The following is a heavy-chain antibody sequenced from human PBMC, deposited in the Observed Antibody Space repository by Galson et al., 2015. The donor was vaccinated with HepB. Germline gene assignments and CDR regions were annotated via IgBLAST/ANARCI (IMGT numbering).Heavy chain of an antibody. J-gene: IGHJ6*02. V-gene: IGHV3-23*01. CDR2: ISAGGDST. CDR3: AWHSCPNYYYDMDV. CDR1: GFSFSISA. D-gene: IGHD1-26*01. Sequence: FLRLSCAASGFSFSISAMSWVRQAPGKGLGWVSVISAGGDSTYFADSVKGRFTISRDSSKNTLFLQMNSVRAEDTAVYFCAWHSCPNYYYDMDVWGQGTTVTVSS.